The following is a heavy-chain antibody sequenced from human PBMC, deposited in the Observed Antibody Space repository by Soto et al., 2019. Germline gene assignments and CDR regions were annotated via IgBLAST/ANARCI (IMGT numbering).Heavy chain of an antibody. CDR3: AKVRIYDYIWGSYRPSYYFDY. V-gene: IGHV3-23*01. D-gene: IGHD3-16*02. Sequence: GGSLRLSCAASGFTFSSYAMSWVRQAPGKGLEWVSAISGSGGSTYYADSVKGRFTISRDNSKNTLYLQMNSLRAEDTAVYYCAKVRIYDYIWGSYRPSYYFDYWGQGTLVTVSS. CDR1: GFTFSSYA. CDR2: ISGSGGST. J-gene: IGHJ4*02.